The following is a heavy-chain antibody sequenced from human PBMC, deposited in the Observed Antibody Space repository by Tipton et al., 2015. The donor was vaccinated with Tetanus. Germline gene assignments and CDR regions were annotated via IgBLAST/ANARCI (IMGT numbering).Heavy chain of an antibody. D-gene: IGHD4-17*01. CDR1: GGSISTYH. CDR2: IYSRGTT. V-gene: IGHV4-59*12. J-gene: IGHJ4*02. CDR3: ARGRNYGDYIDS. Sequence: TLSLTCTVSGGSISTYHWNWIRQQPGQGLEWIGYIYSRGTTVYNPSLKSRVSISVDTSKSQFSLTLSSVAAADTAVYYCARGRNYGDYIDSWGQGSLVTVSS.